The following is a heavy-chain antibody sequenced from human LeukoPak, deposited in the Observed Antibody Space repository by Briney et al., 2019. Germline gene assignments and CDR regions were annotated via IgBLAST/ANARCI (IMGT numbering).Heavy chain of an antibody. CDR1: GGSFSGYY. D-gene: IGHD2-2*01. Sequence: SETLSLTCAVYGGSFSGYYWSWIRQPPGKEPEWIGEINHSGSTNYNPSLKSRVTISVDTSKNQFSLKLSSVTAADTAVYYCAREWIRGVVVPAAMRNWFDPWGQGTLVTVSS. J-gene: IGHJ5*02. CDR3: AREWIRGVVVPAAMRNWFDP. CDR2: INHSGST. V-gene: IGHV4-34*01.